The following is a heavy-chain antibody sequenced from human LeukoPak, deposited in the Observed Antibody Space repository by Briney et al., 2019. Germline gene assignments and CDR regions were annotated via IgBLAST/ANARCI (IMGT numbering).Heavy chain of an antibody. J-gene: IGHJ6*03. CDR1: GGTFSRYA. CDR2: IIPIFGTA. Sequence: SVKFSCKASGGTFSRYAISWVRQDPGQGLEWMGGIIPIFGTANYAQKFQGRVTITTDESTSTAYMELSSLRSEDTAVYYCASQKVYYDFWSGYHPLYYYYMDVWGKGTTVTVSS. V-gene: IGHV1-69*05. CDR3: ASQKVYYDFWSGYHPLYYYYMDV. D-gene: IGHD3-3*01.